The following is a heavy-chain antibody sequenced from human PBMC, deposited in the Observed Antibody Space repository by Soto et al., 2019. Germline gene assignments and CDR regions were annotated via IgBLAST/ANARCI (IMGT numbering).Heavy chain of an antibody. CDR3: ATTYSYRYHFDY. CDR2: IYPGDSDT. CDR1: GYSLASYW. Sequence: PGESLKISCKGSGYSLASYWIGWVRQMPGKGLEWMGIIYPGDSDTRYSPSFQGQVTISADRSISTAYLQWNSLKASDTAMYYCATTYSYRYHFDYWGQGTLVTVSS. J-gene: IGHJ4*02. D-gene: IGHD5-18*01. V-gene: IGHV5-51*01.